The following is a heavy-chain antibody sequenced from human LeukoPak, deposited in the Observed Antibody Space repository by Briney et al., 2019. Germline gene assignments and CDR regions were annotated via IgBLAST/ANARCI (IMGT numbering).Heavy chain of an antibody. CDR2: IYHSGST. D-gene: IGHD2-2*01. V-gene: IGHV4-30-2*01. J-gene: IGHJ6*03. CDR1: GGSISSGGYY. Sequence: SSQTLSLTCTVSGGSISSGGYYWSWIRQPPGKGLEWIGYIYHSGSTYYNPSLKSRVTISVDRSKNQFSLKLSSVTAADTAVYYCARALQTTKKYLNYYYMDVWGKGTTVTVSS. CDR3: ARALQTTKKYLNYYYMDV.